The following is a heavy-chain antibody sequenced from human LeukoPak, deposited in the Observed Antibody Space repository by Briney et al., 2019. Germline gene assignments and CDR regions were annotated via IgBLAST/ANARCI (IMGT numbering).Heavy chain of an antibody. V-gene: IGHV3-30*04. Sequence: GGSLRLSCAASGFIFRTYAIHWVRQAPGKGLDCVAVMSYDGGNKDYAYSVKGRFTISRDNSKNTLYLQMNSLRVDDTAVYYCARIRWGSGYAPLDYWGQGTLVTVSS. J-gene: IGHJ4*02. D-gene: IGHD3-22*01. CDR1: GFIFRTYA. CDR2: MSYDGGNK. CDR3: ARIRWGSGYAPLDY.